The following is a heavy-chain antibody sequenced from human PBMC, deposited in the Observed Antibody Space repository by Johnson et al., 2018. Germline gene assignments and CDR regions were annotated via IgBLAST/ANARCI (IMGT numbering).Heavy chain of an antibody. Sequence: VQLVESGGGLVKPGGSLRLSCAASGFPFSSYNMNWVRQDPGKGLEWVSSISSSSSYIYSADSVKGRFTISRDNAKNSLYLKMNSLGAEDTDVCYRARGRSIDAFGIWGQGTKVTVSS. CDR2: ISSSSSYI. CDR3: ARGRSIDAFGI. D-gene: IGHD6-6*01. CDR1: GFPFSSYN. V-gene: IGHV3-21*01. J-gene: IGHJ3*02.